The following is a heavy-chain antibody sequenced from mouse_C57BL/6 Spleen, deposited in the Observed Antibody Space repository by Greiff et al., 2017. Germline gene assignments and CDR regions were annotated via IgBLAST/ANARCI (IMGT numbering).Heavy chain of an antibody. CDR1: GYTFTSYW. J-gene: IGHJ3*01. CDR2: IDPSDSYT. Sequence: QVQLQQPGAELVMPGASVKLSCKASGYTFTSYWMHWVKQRPGQGLEWIGEIDPSDSYTNYNQKFKGKSTLTVDKSSSTAYMQLSSLTSEDFAVYYWARGGGGDYDPSWFAYWGQGTLVTVSA. CDR3: ARGGGGDYDPSWFAY. V-gene: IGHV1-69*01. D-gene: IGHD2-4*01.